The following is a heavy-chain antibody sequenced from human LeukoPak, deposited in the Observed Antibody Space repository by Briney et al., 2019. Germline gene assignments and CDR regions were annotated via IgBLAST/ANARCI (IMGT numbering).Heavy chain of an antibody. CDR2: INPSGGST. D-gene: IGHD5-24*01. Sequence: APVKVSCKASGYDFTSVGITWVRQAPGQGLEWMGIINPSGGSTSYAQKFQGRVTMTRDTSTSTVYMELSSLRSEDTAVYYCARESALCERDCGWLQSVDYWGQGTLVTVSS. CDR3: ARESALCERDCGWLQSVDY. CDR1: GYDFTSVG. J-gene: IGHJ4*02. V-gene: IGHV1-46*01.